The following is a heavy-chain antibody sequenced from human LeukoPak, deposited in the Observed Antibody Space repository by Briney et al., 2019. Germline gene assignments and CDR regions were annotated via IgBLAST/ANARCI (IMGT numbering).Heavy chain of an antibody. D-gene: IGHD2-15*01. V-gene: IGHV1-46*01. CDR1: GYTFTIYY. Sequence: ASVKVSCKASGYTFTIYYMHWVRQAPGQGLEWMGIINPSGGSTSYAQKFQGRVTMTRDTSTSTVYMELSSVRSEDTAVYYCARAICSGGSCYSGEDWFDPWGQGTLVTVSS. CDR2: INPSGGST. J-gene: IGHJ5*02. CDR3: ARAICSGGSCYSGEDWFDP.